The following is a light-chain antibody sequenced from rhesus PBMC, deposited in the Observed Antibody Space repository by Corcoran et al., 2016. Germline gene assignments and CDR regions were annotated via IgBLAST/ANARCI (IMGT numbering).Light chain of an antibody. CDR3: QRHISNPPT. J-gene: IGKJ4*01. Sequence: DIQMTQSPSSLSASVGDRVTIPCQASQGISNWLAWYQQKPGKAPQLLINAAPRLQSGVPSRVSGSGSGTEFTPPISSLEPEDFATYYFQRHISNPPTFGVGAKVEIK. CDR2: AAP. CDR1: QGISNW. V-gene: IGKV1-33*02.